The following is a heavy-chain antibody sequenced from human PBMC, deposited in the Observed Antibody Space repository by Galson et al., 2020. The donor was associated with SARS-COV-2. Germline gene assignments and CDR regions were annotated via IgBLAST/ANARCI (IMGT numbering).Heavy chain of an antibody. J-gene: IGHJ6*02. CDR3: ARDRVYCSRSTCYSDDFYDGMDV. CDR1: GFTFSSYS. V-gene: IGHV3-48*02. CDR2: ISSSSSTI. D-gene: IGHD2-2*01. Sequence: GGSLRLSCAASGFTFSSYSMNWVRQAPGKGLEWLSYISSSSSTIYYVDSVEGRFTISRDNAKNSLYLQMNSLRDEDTAVYYCARDRVYCSRSTCYSDDFYDGMDVWGQGTTVTVSS.